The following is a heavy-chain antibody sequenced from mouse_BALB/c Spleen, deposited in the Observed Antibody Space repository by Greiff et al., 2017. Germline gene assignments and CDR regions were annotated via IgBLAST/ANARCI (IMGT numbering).Heavy chain of an antibody. Sequence: QVQLQQPGAELVKPGASVKLSCKASGYTFTSYWMHWVKQRPGQGLEWIGEIDPSDSYTNYNQKFKGKATLTVDKSSSTAYMQLSSLTSEDSAVYYCAGRYYEGAMDYWGQGTSFTVSS. J-gene: IGHJ4*01. CDR2: IDPSDSYT. V-gene: IGHV1-69*02. CDR1: GYTFTSYW. CDR3: AGRYYEGAMDY. D-gene: IGHD1-1*01.